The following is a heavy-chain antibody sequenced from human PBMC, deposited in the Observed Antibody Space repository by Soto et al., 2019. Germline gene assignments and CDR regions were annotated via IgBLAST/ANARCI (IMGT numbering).Heavy chain of an antibody. Sequence: EVQLLESGGGLVQPGGSLRLSCAASGFTFSSYAMSWVRQAPGKGLEWVSAISGSGGSTYYADSVKGRFTISRDNSKNTLYLQMNSLRAEDTAVYYCALSSDILTGYSQHGPWYYYGMDVWGQGTTVTVSS. J-gene: IGHJ6*02. V-gene: IGHV3-23*01. CDR3: ALSSDILTGYSQHGPWYYYGMDV. D-gene: IGHD3-9*01. CDR2: ISGSGGST. CDR1: GFTFSSYA.